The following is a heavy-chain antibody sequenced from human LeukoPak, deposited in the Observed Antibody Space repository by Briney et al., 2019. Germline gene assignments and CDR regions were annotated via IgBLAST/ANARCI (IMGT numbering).Heavy chain of an antibody. CDR3: ARDRVRIVGALNDAFDI. CDR1: GGTFSSYA. J-gene: IGHJ3*02. CDR2: IIPIFGTA. Sequence: GASVKVSCKASGGTFSSYAISWVRQAPGRGLEWMGGIIPIFGTANYAQKSQGRVTITADESTSTAYMELSSLRSEDTAVYYCARDRVRIVGALNDAFDIWGQGTMVTVSS. D-gene: IGHD1-26*01. V-gene: IGHV1-69*13.